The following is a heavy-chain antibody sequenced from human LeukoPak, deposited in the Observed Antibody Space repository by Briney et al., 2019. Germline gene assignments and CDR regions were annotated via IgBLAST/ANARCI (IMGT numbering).Heavy chain of an antibody. CDR3: ARLLTTVSTLGY. CDR2: ISKSGDTT. CDR1: GFTLTTYE. V-gene: IGHV3-48*03. J-gene: IGHJ4*02. D-gene: IGHD5/OR15-5a*01. Sequence: GGSLRLSCAASGFTLTTYEMNWVRQAPGKGLEWVSYISKSGDTTYYADSVKGRFTISRDSAKNSLYLQMSSLRVEDTAIYYCARLLTTVSTLGYWGQGALVTVSS.